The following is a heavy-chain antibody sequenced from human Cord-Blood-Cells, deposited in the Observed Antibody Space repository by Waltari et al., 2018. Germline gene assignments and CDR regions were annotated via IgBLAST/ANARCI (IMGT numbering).Heavy chain of an antibody. Sequence: QVQLVESGGGVVQPGRSLRLSCAASGFTFSSYGMHWVRPAPGKGLEWVAVISYDGSNKYYADSVKGRFTISRDNSKNTLYLQMNSLRAEDTAVYYCAKDSIAAAGPYYFDYWGQGTLVTVSS. CDR1: GFTFSSYG. V-gene: IGHV3-30*18. CDR2: ISYDGSNK. CDR3: AKDSIAAAGPYYFDY. D-gene: IGHD6-13*01. J-gene: IGHJ4*02.